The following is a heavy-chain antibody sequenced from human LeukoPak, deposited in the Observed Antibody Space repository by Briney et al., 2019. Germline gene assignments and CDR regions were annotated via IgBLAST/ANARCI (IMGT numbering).Heavy chain of an antibody. CDR1: GFTFGDYA. CDR3: TRTPECTYCDFWSGYCHYFDY. V-gene: IGHV3-49*04. J-gene: IGHJ4*02. CDR2: IRSKAYGGTT. D-gene: IGHD3-3*01. Sequence: AGGSLRLSCTASGFTFGDYAMSWVRQAPGKGLEWVGFIRSKAYGGTTEYAASVKGRFTISRDDSKSIAYLQMNSLKTEDTAVYYCTRTPECTYCDFWSGYCHYFDYWGQGTLVTVSS.